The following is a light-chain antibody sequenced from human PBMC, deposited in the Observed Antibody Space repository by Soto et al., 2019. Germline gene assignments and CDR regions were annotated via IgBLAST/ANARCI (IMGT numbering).Light chain of an antibody. CDR1: STNIGRNS. Sequence: QSVLTQPPSASGTPGQRVSISCSGSSTNIGRNSISWYQNLPGTAPKLLIYTNNQRPSGVPARFSGSKSGTSASLAISGLQSEDEADHYCAAWDDSLSGWVFGRGIKVTVL. CDR3: AAWDDSLSGWV. CDR2: TNN. V-gene: IGLV1-44*01. J-gene: IGLJ3*02.